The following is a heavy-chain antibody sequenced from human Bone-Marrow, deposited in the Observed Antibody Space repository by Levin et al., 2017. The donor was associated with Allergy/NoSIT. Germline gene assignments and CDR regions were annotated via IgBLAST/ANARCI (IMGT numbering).Heavy chain of an antibody. V-gene: IGHV3-23*01. CDR1: GFTLSSLT. J-gene: IGHJ4*02. CDR2: IRDGGGAT. CDR3: AKPDGPDY. Sequence: GGSLRLSCAASGFTLSSLTMSWVRQAPGKGLEWVSAIRDGGGATFYAASVKGRFTISRDNSKNTLYLQMNSLRAEDTAVYYCAKPDGPDYWGQGTLVTVSS.